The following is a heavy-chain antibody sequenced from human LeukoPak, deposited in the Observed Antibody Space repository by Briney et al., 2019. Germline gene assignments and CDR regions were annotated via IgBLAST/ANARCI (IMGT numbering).Heavy chain of an antibody. CDR1: GFTFSSYW. D-gene: IGHD6-19*01. CDR3: ARDLFNGWYYFDY. Sequence: PGGSLRLSCAASGFTFSSYWMSWVRQAPGKGLEWVANIKQDGSEKYYVDPVKGRFTISRDNAKNSLYLQMNSLRAEDTAVYYCARDLFNGWYYFDYWGQGTLVTVSS. J-gene: IGHJ4*02. V-gene: IGHV3-7*01. CDR2: IKQDGSEK.